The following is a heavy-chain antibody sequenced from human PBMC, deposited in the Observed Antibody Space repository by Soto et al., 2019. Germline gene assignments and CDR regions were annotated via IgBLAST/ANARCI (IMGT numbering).Heavy chain of an antibody. CDR3: ARIATYYYYYGMDV. D-gene: IGHD6-13*01. CDR2: INAGNGNT. Sequence: ASVKVSCKASGYTFTSYAMHWVRRAPGQRLEWMGWINAGNGNTKYSQKFQGRVTITRDTSASTAYMELSSLRSEDTAVYYCARIATYYYYYGMDVWGQGTTVTVSS. J-gene: IGHJ6*02. V-gene: IGHV1-3*01. CDR1: GYTFTSYA.